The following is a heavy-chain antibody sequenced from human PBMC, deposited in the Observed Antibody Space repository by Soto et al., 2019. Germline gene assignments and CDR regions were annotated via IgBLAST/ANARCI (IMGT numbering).Heavy chain of an antibody. V-gene: IGHV4-38-2*01. J-gene: IGHJ5*02. Sequence: LSLTCAVSGYSISSGYYWGWLRQPPGRGLEWIGSTYHGGSTYYNPSLNSRVALSIDMTNNHVSLILNSVTAADTAVYYCARVGPWVPYYYDSSPYTFENWFDPWGQGTLVTVSS. D-gene: IGHD3-22*01. CDR2: TYHGGST. CDR3: ARVGPWVPYYYDSSPYTFENWFDP. CDR1: GYSISSGYY.